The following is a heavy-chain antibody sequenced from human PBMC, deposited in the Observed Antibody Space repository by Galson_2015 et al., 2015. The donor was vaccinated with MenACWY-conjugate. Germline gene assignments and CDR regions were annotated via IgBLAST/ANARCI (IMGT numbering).Heavy chain of an antibody. Sequence: SLRLPCAASGVTFSSNWIYWGHQAPGHRLVWVSCINTDESLTTYADSVNGRFTISRYDAKNTLYLQMNRLRAKDTGVYYCGRELRRCWDFDIWGRGTLVSVSS. J-gene: IGHJ2*01. CDR3: GRELRRCWDFDI. CDR1: GVTFSSNW. V-gene: IGHV3-74*01. CDR2: INTDESLT. D-gene: IGHD5-24*01.